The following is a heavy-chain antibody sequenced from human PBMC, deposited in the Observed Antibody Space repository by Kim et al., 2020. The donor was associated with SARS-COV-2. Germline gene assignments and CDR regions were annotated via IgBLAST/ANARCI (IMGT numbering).Heavy chain of an antibody. CDR1: GGSISSYY. CDR3: AREPNILTGYSPYWYFDL. Sequence: SETLSLTCTVSGGSISSYYWSWIRQPPGKGLEWIGYIYYSGSTNYNPSLKSRVTISVDTSKNQFSLKLSSVTAADTAVYYCAREPNILTGYSPYWYFDLWGRGTLVTVSS. D-gene: IGHD3-9*01. CDR2: IYYSGST. J-gene: IGHJ2*01. V-gene: IGHV4-59*01.